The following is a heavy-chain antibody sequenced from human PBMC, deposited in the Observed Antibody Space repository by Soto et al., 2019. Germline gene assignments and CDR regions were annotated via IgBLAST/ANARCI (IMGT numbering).Heavy chain of an antibody. CDR2: IYSGGST. J-gene: IGHJ3*02. D-gene: IGHD5-12*01. V-gene: IGHV3-53*01. Sequence: LRLSCAASGFTVSSNYMSWVRQAPGKGLEWVSVIYSGGSTYYADSVKGRFTISRDNSKNTLYLQMNSLRAEDTAVYYCARRNIVATIGAFDIWGQGTMVTVSS. CDR3: ARRNIVATIGAFDI. CDR1: GFTVSSNY.